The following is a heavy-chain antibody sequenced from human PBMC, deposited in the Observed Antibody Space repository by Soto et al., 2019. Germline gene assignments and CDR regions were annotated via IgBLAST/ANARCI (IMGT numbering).Heavy chain of an antibody. D-gene: IGHD6-13*01. CDR3: ARDSYDRGSWYGNWFDP. Sequence: ASVKVSCKASGYTFTSYAMHWVRQAPGQRLEWMGWINAGNGNTKYSQKFQGRVTITRDTSASTAYMELSSLRSEDTAVYYCARDSYDRGSWYGNWFDPWGQGTLVTVSS. CDR1: GYTFTSYA. V-gene: IGHV1-3*01. CDR2: INAGNGNT. J-gene: IGHJ5*02.